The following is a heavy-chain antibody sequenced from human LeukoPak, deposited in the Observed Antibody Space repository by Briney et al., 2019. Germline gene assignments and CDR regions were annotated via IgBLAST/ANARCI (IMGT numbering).Heavy chain of an antibody. Sequence: PGESLKISCKASGYTFTNYWIGWVRQMPGKGLEWMGIIYPDDSDTKYSPSFQGHVTISVDESISTAYLQWSSLKASDTAIYYCARHEVGGDSSSGYKYYYYMDVWGKGTAVTVFS. D-gene: IGHD3-3*01. CDR1: GYTFTNYW. J-gene: IGHJ6*03. CDR2: IYPDDSDT. V-gene: IGHV5-51*01. CDR3: ARHEVGGDSSSGYKYYYYMDV.